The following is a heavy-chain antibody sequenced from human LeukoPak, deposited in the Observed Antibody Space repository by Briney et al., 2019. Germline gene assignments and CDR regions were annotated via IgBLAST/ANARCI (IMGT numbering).Heavy chain of an antibody. CDR3: ARDYYGSGSYYKDFDY. CDR2: INTNTGNP. D-gene: IGHD3-10*01. Sequence: GASVKVSCKASGYTFTSYAMNWVRQAPGQGLEWMGWINTNTGNPTYAQGFTGRFVFSLDTSVSTAYLQISSLKAEDTAVYYCARDYYGSGSYYKDFDYWGQGTLVTVSS. CDR1: GYTFTSYA. V-gene: IGHV7-4-1*02. J-gene: IGHJ4*02.